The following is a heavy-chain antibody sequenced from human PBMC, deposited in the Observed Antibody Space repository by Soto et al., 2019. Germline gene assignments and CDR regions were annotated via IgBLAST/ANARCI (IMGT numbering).Heavy chain of an antibody. CDR2: IYYSGST. D-gene: IGHD5-12*01. Sequence: SETLSLTCTVSGGSISSYYWSWIRQPPGKGLEWIGYIYYSGSTNYNPSLKSRVTISVDTSKNQFSLKLSSVTAADTAVYYCARESYSGYDYRNCYYMDVWGKGTTVTVSS. CDR1: GGSISSYY. CDR3: ARESYSGYDYRNCYYMDV. V-gene: IGHV4-59*01. J-gene: IGHJ6*03.